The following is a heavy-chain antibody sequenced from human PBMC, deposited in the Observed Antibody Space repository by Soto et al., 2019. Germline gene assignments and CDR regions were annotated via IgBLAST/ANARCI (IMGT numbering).Heavy chain of an antibody. J-gene: IGHJ4*02. CDR3: ARKPSGFFDY. CDR2: INHSGST. Sequence: SETLSLTXAVYGGSFSGYYWSWIRQPPGKGLEWIGEINHSGSTNYNPSLKSRVTISVDTSKNQFSLKLSSVTAADTAVYYCARKPSGFFDYWGQGTLVTVSS. D-gene: IGHD6-6*01. CDR1: GGSFSGYY. V-gene: IGHV4-34*01.